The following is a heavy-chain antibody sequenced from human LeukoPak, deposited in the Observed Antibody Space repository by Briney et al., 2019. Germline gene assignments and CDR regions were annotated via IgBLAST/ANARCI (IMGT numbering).Heavy chain of an antibody. V-gene: IGHV4-39*07. CDR2: IYYGGST. CDR3: ARVVRSGWQLKGYFYYMDV. D-gene: IGHD6-19*01. Sequence: SETLSLTCTVSGGSISSSSYYWGWIRQPPGKGLEWIGSIYYGGSTYYNPSLKSRVTISVDTSKNQFSLKLSSVTAADTAVYYCARVVRSGWQLKGYFYYMDVWGKGTTVTISS. CDR1: GGSISSSSYY. J-gene: IGHJ6*03.